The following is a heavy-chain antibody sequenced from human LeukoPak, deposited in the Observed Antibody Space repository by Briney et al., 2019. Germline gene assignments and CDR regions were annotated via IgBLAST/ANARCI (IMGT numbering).Heavy chain of an antibody. Sequence: SETLSLTCTVSGGSISSYYWSWIRQPPGTGLEWIGYFHLSGGTNYNPSLKSRVTISVDTSNNQISLKLSSVTAADTAVYYCATGLDRSGYYVYFDYWGQGALVTVSS. CDR3: ATGLDRSGYYVYFDY. CDR2: FHLSGGT. CDR1: GGSISSYY. V-gene: IGHV4-59*01. J-gene: IGHJ4*02. D-gene: IGHD3-22*01.